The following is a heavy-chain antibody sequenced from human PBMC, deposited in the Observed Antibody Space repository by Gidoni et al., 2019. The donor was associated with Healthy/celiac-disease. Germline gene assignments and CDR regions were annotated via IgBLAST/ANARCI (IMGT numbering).Heavy chain of an antibody. J-gene: IGHJ4*02. CDR1: GFTFSTAW. Sequence: EVQLVASGGGLVKPGGSLRLSCAASGFTFSTAWLSWVRQAPGKVLEWVGRIKSKTDGGKTDYAATVKGRFTISRDDSKNTLYLQMNSLKTEDTAVYYCTTTTYYYDSSGYYSFDYWGQGTLVTVSS. D-gene: IGHD3-22*01. CDR3: TTTTYYYDSSGYYSFDY. CDR2: IKSKTDGGKT. V-gene: IGHV3-15*01.